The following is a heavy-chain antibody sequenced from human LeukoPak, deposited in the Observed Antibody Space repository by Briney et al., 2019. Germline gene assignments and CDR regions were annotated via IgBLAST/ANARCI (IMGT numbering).Heavy chain of an antibody. CDR2: INSDGSST. CDR1: GFAFSTYW. J-gene: IGHJ3*02. Sequence: SGGSLRLSCAASGFAFSTYWMHWVRQAPGKGLVWVSGINSDGSSTEYADSVTGRFSISRDNAKDKLYLQMNSLRAEDKDVYSCTSSLTGDRGAYDAFDIWGQGTMVTVSP. CDR3: TSSLTGDRGAYDAFDI. V-gene: IGHV3-74*03. D-gene: IGHD2-21*01.